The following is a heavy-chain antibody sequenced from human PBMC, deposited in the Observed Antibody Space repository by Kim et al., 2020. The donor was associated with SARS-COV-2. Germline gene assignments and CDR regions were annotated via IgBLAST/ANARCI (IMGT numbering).Heavy chain of an antibody. J-gene: IGHJ6*02. CDR3: ARGYGSGSPYGMDV. V-gene: IGHV4-30-2*01. Sequence: HPSLKRRVTLSVDRSKTQFSLKLSSVTAADTAVYYCARGYGSGSPYGMDVWGQGTTVTVSS. D-gene: IGHD3-10*01.